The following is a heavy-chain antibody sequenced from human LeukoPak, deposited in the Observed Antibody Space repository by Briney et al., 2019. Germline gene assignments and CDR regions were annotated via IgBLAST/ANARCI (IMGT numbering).Heavy chain of an antibody. V-gene: IGHV4-34*01. CDR2: INHSGST. CDR3: ARQAGRGGAVTFDY. D-gene: IGHD3-16*01. CDR1: GGSFSGYY. J-gene: IGHJ4*02. Sequence: SETLSLTCAVYGGSFSGYYWSWIRQPPGKGLEWIGEINHSGSTNYNPSLKSRVTISVDTSKNQFSLKLSSVTAADTAVYYCARQAGRGGAVTFDYWGQGTLVTVSS.